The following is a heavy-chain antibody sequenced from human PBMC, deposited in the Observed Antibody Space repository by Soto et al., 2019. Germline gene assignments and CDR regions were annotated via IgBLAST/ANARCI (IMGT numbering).Heavy chain of an antibody. J-gene: IGHJ3*02. D-gene: IGHD2-15*01. Sequence: ASVKVSCKASGYTFTSYYMHWVRQAPGQGLEWMGIINPSGGSTSYAQKFQGRVTMTRDTSTSTVYMELSSLRSEDTAVYYCARASRPDIVVVVAATSWAFDIWGQGTMVTVSS. CDR1: GYTFTSYY. CDR2: INPSGGST. CDR3: ARASRPDIVVVVAATSWAFDI. V-gene: IGHV1-46*03.